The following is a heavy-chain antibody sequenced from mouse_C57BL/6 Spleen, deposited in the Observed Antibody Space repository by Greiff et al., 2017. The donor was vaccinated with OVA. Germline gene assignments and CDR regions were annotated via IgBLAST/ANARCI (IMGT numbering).Heavy chain of an antibody. J-gene: IGHJ3*01. Sequence: EVKLMESGGGLVQPGGSMKLSCVASGFTFSNYWMNWVRQSPEKGLEWVAQIRLKSDNYATHYAESVKGRFTISRDDSKSSVYLQMNNLRAEDTGIYYCTIYDYDEAYWGQGTLVTVSA. CDR3: TIYDYDEAY. CDR1: GFTFSNYW. D-gene: IGHD2-4*01. CDR2: IRLKSDNYAT. V-gene: IGHV6-3*01.